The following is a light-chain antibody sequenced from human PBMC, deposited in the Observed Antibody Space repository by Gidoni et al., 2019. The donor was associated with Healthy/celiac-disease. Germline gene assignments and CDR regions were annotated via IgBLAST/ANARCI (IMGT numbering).Light chain of an antibody. CDR1: QSVSIY. CDR2: DAS. CDR3: QQRSDWPLEGLT. Sequence: EIVLTQSPATLSLSPGERATLSCRASQSVSIYLAWYQQKPGQAPRLLIYDASNRATGIPARFSGSGSGTDFTLTISSLEPEDFAVYYCQQRSDWPLEGLTFXGXTKVEIK. J-gene: IGKJ4*01. V-gene: IGKV3-11*01.